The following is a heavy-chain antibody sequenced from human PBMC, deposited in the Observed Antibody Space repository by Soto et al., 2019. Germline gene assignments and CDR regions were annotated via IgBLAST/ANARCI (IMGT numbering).Heavy chain of an antibody. D-gene: IGHD3-22*01. CDR2: IYYSGST. CDR1: GGSISSGGYY. J-gene: IGHJ3*02. V-gene: IGHV4-30-4*01. CDR3: ARDARDYYDSSGAHDAFDI. Sequence: SETLSLTCTVSGGSISSGGYYWSGIRQPPGKGLEGIGYIYYSGSTYYNPSLKSRVTISVDTSKNQFSLKLSSVTAADTAVYYCARDARDYYDSSGAHDAFDIWGQGTMVTVSS.